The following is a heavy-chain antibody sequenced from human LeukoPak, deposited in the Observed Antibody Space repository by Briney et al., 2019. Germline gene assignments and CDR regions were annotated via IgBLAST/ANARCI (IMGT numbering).Heavy chain of an antibody. CDR1: GGSFSGYY. D-gene: IGHD3-10*01. Sequence: SETLSLTCAVYGGSFSGYYWSWIRQPPGKGLEWIGEINHSGSTNYNPSLKSRVTISVDTSKNQFSLKLSSVTAADTAVYYCARARSIWFGGCHDYWGQGTLVTVSS. CDR3: ARARSIWFGGCHDY. V-gene: IGHV4-34*01. CDR2: INHSGST. J-gene: IGHJ4*02.